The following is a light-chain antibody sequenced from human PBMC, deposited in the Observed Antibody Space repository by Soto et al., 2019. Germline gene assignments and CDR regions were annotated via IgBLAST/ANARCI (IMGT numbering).Light chain of an antibody. CDR3: QQRSNWPPIT. CDR1: QRLSNN. CDR2: GVS. Sequence: EIVMTQSPATLSVSPGERATLSCRASQRLSNNLAWYQQKPGQAPRLLIYGVSTRATGVTARFSGSGSGADFTLTISSLEPEDFAVYYCQQRSNWPPITFGQGTRLEIK. J-gene: IGKJ5*01. V-gene: IGKV3-11*01.